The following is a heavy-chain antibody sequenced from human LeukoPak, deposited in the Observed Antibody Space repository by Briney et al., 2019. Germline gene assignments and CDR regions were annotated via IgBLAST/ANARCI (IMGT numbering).Heavy chain of an antibody. J-gene: IGHJ4*02. V-gene: IGHV3-48*04. CDR2: ISSSSSTI. CDR1: GFTFSSYS. Sequence: GGSLRLSCAASGFTFSSYSMYWVRQAPGKGLEWVSYISSSSSTIYYADSVKGRFTVSRDNAKNSLYLQMNSLRAEDTAVYYCATLGPLAYWGQGTLVTVSS. CDR3: ATLGPLAY.